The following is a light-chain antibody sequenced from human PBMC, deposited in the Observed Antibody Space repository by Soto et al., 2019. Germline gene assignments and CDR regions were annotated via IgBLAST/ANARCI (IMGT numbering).Light chain of an antibody. J-gene: IGKJ4*01. CDR1: HSVSTY. V-gene: IGKV3-11*01. Sequence: EIVLTQSPATLSLSPGERGTLSCRASHSVSTYLAWYQQKPGQANRLLIYDASNRATGIPARFSGSGSGTDFTLTIIYIEPEDFAFYYCQQHSDWVTFGGGTKVEI. CDR3: QQHSDWVT. CDR2: DAS.